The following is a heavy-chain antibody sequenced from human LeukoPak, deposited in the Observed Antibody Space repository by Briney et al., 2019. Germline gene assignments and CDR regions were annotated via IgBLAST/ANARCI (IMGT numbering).Heavy chain of an antibody. CDR2: IFFSGTT. V-gene: IGHV4-59*01. CDR1: SVSLTNYY. CDR3: ASGPIVGATFDY. Sequence: SETLSLTCTVSSVSLTNYYWSWIRQPPGKGLEWIGYIFFSGTTNYNPSLKSRVTISVDTSKNQFSLKMTSVTAADTAVYYCASGPIVGATFDYWGQGTLVTVSS. D-gene: IGHD1-26*01. J-gene: IGHJ4*02.